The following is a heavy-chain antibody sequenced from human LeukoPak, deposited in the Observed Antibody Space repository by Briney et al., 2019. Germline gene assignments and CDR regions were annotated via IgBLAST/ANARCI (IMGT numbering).Heavy chain of an antibody. J-gene: IGHJ4*02. Sequence: GGSLRLSCAASGFTFSSYWMSWVRQAPGKGLKWVANIKQDGSEKYYVDSAKGRFTISRDNAKNSLYLQMNSLRAEDTAVYYCARVVRYSGSYYYDYWGQGTLVTVSS. CDR2: IKQDGSEK. CDR1: GFTFSSYW. CDR3: ARVVRYSGSYYYDY. D-gene: IGHD1-26*01. V-gene: IGHV3-7*01.